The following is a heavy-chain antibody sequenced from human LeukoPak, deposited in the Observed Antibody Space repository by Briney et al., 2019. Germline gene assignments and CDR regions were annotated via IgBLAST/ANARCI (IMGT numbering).Heavy chain of an antibody. V-gene: IGHV3-74*01. CDR1: GFTFSNYW. CDR2: INSDGSSR. Sequence: PGGSLRLSCAASGFTFSNYWMHWVRQAPGKGLVWVSRINSDGSSRSHADSAKGRFTISRDNAKKALYLQMTSLRTEDTAVYYCASASSHRIAAGGDYWGQGALVTVSS. D-gene: IGHD6-13*01. CDR3: ASASSHRIAAGGDY. J-gene: IGHJ4*02.